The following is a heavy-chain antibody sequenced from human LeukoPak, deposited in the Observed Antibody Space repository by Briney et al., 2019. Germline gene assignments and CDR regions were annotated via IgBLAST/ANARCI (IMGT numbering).Heavy chain of an antibody. CDR2: INPSGGST. V-gene: IGHV1-46*01. CDR3: ARGSGRGYSGYDLDY. CDR1: GYTFTSYY. Sequence: VASVKVSCKASGYTFTSYYMHWVRHAPGQGLEWVGIINPSGGSTSYAQKFQGRVTMTRATSTSTVYMELSSLRCEATAVYYCARGSGRGYSGYDLDYWGQGTLVTVSS. D-gene: IGHD5-12*01. J-gene: IGHJ4*02.